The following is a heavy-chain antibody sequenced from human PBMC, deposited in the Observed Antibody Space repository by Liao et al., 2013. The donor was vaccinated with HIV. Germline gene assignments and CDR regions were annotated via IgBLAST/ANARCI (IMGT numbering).Heavy chain of an antibody. CDR3: ARGLGHFDF. V-gene: IGHV4-59*01. CDR1: GGSITNYY. Sequence: QVQLQESGPGLVKSSETLSLTCSVSGGSITNYYWSWIRQPPGKELEWIGYIYYTGSTHYSPSLKSRATISVDTSKNQFSLTLTSVTAADTAMYYCARGLGHFDFWGQGSWSPSLQ. J-gene: IGHJ4*02. D-gene: IGHD7-27*01. CDR2: IYYTGST.